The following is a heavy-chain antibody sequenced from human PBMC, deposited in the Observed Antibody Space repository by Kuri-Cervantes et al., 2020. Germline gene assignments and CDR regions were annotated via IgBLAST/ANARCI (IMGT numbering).Heavy chain of an antibody. CDR2: ISWDGGST. D-gene: IGHD3-9*01. J-gene: IGHJ4*02. V-gene: IGHV3-43*01. CDR1: GFTFDDYT. Sequence: GESLKISCAASGFTFDDYTMHWVRQAPGKGLEWVSLISWDGGSTYYADSVKGRFTISRDNSKNSLYLQMNSLRTEDTALYYCAKDSRPNYDILTGYYGSNYYFDYWGQGTLVTVSS. CDR3: AKDSRPNYDILTGYYGSNYYFDY.